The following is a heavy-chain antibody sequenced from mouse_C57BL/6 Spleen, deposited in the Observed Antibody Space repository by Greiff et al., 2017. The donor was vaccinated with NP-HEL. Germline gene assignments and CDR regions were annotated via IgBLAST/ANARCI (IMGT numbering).Heavy chain of an antibody. Sequence: QVQLQQPGAELVKPGASVKMSCKASGYTFTSYWITWVKQRPGQGLEWIGDIYPGSGSTNYNEKFKSKATLTVDTSSSPAYMQLSSLTSEDSAVYYCARKGYEYDYWYFDVWGTGTTVTVSS. CDR3: ARKGYEYDYWYFDV. J-gene: IGHJ1*03. CDR1: GYTFTSYW. D-gene: IGHD2-4*01. CDR2: IYPGSGST. V-gene: IGHV1-55*01.